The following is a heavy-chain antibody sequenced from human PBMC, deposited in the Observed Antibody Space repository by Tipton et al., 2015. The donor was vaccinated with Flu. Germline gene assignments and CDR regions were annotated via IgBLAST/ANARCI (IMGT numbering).Heavy chain of an antibody. D-gene: IGHD3-3*01. CDR2: ISSSSSYI. CDR3: ARDYAPGGITIFGVVIGGCWFDP. Sequence: SLRLSCAASGFTFSSYSMNWVRQAPGKGLEWVSSISSSSSYIYYADSVKGRFTISRDNAKNSLYLQMNSLRAEDTAVYYCARDYAPGGITIFGVVIGGCWFDPWGQGTLVTVSS. J-gene: IGHJ5*02. V-gene: IGHV3-21*01. CDR1: GFTFSSYS.